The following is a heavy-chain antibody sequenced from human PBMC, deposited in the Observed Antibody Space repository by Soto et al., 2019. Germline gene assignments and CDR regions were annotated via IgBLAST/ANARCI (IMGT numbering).Heavy chain of an antibody. J-gene: IGHJ6*02. V-gene: IGHV1-69*12. Sequence: QVQLVQSGAEVKKPGSPVKVSCKASGGTFNSYAINWVRQAPGQGLEWMGGIIPIFGTTNNAQKFQGRVTITADESTSTAYMKLSSLGSEDTAVYYCARSLGAYGGGDCYSGMDVWGQGTTVTVSS. CDR1: GGTFNSYA. CDR2: IIPIFGTT. D-gene: IGHD2-21*02. CDR3: ARSLGAYGGGDCYSGMDV.